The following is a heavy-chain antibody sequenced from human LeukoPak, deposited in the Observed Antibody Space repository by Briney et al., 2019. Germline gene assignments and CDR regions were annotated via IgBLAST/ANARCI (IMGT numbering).Heavy chain of an antibody. J-gene: IGHJ5*02. V-gene: IGHV4-59*01. CDR1: GGSMTNYH. Sequence: SETLSLTCTVSGGSMTNYHWTWVRQSPGKAPEYIGYIYNIETTNYNPSLKSRVTLSVDMSKKQFSLRLKSVNTADTAVYYCARGSDGYRYDPWGQGILVTVSS. CDR3: ARGSDGYRYDP. D-gene: IGHD5-18*01. CDR2: IYNIETT.